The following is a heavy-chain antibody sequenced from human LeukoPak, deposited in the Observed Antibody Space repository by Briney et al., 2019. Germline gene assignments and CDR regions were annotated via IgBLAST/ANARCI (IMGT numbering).Heavy chain of an antibody. CDR1: GFTFSSHA. CDR2: FSGNSGTT. D-gene: IGHD1-26*01. Sequence: GGSLRLSCAASGFTFSSHAMSWVRQAPGKGLEWVSVFSGNSGTTKYADSVKGRFTISRDNSKNTLYLQMNSLRAEDTAVYYCARASNPGREYYYYGMDVWGQGTTVTVSS. V-gene: IGHV3-23*01. CDR3: ARASNPGREYYYYGMDV. J-gene: IGHJ6*02.